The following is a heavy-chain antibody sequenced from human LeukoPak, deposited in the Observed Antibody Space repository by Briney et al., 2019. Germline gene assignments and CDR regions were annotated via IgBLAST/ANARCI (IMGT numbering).Heavy chain of an antibody. D-gene: IGHD3-16*02. CDR3: AKDGGRYRFDF. CDR1: GFTFSSYA. Sequence: PGGSLRLSCAASGFTFSSYAMSWVRQAPGKGLEWVSGISGSGGSTYYADSVKGRFTISRDNAKNSLYLQMNSLRAEDTALYYCAKDGGRYRFDFWGQGTMVTVSS. J-gene: IGHJ4*02. CDR2: ISGSGGST. V-gene: IGHV3-23*01.